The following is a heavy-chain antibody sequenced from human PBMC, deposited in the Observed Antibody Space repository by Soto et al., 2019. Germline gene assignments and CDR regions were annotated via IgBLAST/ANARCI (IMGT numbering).Heavy chain of an antibody. CDR2: ISYSGYS. Sequence: QVQFQESGPGLVKPSETLSLTCTVSGGSIGNYYCSWFRQPPGKGLEWIGYISYSGYSAYNFSLKRRVTRSRDTSKTQFYLTLECVTATDTAVYYCARHGFGPLQGLVDVWGQGTTVIVSS. D-gene: IGHD3-10*01. CDR1: GGSIGNYY. V-gene: IGHV4-59*08. J-gene: IGHJ6*02. CDR3: ARHGFGPLQGLVDV.